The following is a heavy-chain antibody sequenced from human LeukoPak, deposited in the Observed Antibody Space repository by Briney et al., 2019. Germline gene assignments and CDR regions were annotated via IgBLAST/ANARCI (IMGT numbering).Heavy chain of an antibody. V-gene: IGHV1-2*02. Sequence: GASVKVSCKASGYTFTDYYMHWVRQAPGPGLEWMGWINPNSGYTNYAQRFQGRVTMTRDTSISTAYLDLSGLRSDDTAVFYCAREGAEGAVLDYWGQGTLVTVSS. J-gene: IGHJ4*02. D-gene: IGHD1-26*01. CDR3: AREGAEGAVLDY. CDR2: INPNSGYT. CDR1: GYTFTDYY.